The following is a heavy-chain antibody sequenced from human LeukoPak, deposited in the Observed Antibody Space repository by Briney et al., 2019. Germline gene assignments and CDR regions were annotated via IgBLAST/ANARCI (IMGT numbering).Heavy chain of an antibody. V-gene: IGHV3-30*02. CDR3: AKDQGYDGGSPNYYYYYMDV. CDR2: IDYDGSNK. J-gene: IGHJ6*03. D-gene: IGHD5-12*01. CDR1: GFTVSRYG. Sequence: GGSLRLSCAASGFTVSRYGMPWVRQAPGKGLAWVTFIDYDGSNKYYADSVKGRFTISRDNSKNTLYLQMNSLRGEDTGVYYCAKDQGYDGGSPNYYYYYMDVWGKGTTVTVSS.